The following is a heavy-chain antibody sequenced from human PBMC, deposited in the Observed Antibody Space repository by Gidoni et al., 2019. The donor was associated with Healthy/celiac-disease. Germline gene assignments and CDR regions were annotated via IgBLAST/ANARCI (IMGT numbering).Heavy chain of an antibody. J-gene: IGHJ3*02. CDR2: IWYDGSNK. D-gene: IGHD5-12*01. CDR1: G. Sequence: GMHWVRQAPGKGLEWVAVIWYDGSNKYYADSVKGRFTISRDNSKNTLYLQMNSLRAEDTAVYYCARGGSADDAFDIWGQGTMVTVSS. CDR3: ARGGSADDAFDI. V-gene: IGHV3-33*01.